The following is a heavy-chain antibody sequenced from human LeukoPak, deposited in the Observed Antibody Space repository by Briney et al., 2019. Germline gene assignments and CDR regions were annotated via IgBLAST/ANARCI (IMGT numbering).Heavy chain of an antibody. CDR2: IYWDDDK. D-gene: IGHD3-22*01. V-gene: IGHV2-5*02. CDR1: GFSLSTTGVG. Sequence: SGPTLVNPTQTLTLTCTFSGFSLSTTGVGVGWIRQPPGKALEWLALIYWDDDKRYSPSLKSRLTITKDTSKNQVVLTMTDMDPVDTATHYCAHTRNYYDSSDYYSNFFDYWGQGTLVTVSS. CDR3: AHTRNYYDSSDYYSNFFDY. J-gene: IGHJ4*02.